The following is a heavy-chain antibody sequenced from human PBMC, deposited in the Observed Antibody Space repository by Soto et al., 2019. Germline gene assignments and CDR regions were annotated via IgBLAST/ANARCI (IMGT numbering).Heavy chain of an antibody. CDR2: INPNSGGT. J-gene: IGHJ4*02. D-gene: IGHD2-2*01. V-gene: IGHV1-2*02. CDR3: ARDRSIVVVPAAMGY. CDR1: GYTFTGYY. Sequence: RASVKVSCKASGYTFTGYYMHWVRQAPGQGLEWMGWINPNSGGTNYAQKFQGRVTMTRDTSISTAYMELSRLRSDDTAVYYCARDRSIVVVPAAMGYWGQGTLVTVSS.